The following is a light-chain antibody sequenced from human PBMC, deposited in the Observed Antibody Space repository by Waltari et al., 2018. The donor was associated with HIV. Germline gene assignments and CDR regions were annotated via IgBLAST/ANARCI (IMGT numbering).Light chain of an antibody. Sequence: QSALTQPPSASGSPGQSVTISCAGTSSDIGLYNFVSWYQHSPGKAPKLMISEVSRRPSGVPDRFSGSKSGNTASLTVSGLQAEDEAAYYCFSYAGNNYLLFGGGTKLTVL. J-gene: IGLJ2*01. CDR1: SSDIGLYNF. CDR3: FSYAGNNYLL. CDR2: EVS. V-gene: IGLV2-8*01.